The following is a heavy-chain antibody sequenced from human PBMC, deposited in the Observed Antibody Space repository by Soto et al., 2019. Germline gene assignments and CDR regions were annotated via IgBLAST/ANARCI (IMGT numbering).Heavy chain of an antibody. D-gene: IGHD6-19*01. CDR1: GFTFSSYA. CDR2: ISGSGGST. Sequence: EVQLLESGGGLVQPGGSLRLSCAASGFTFSSYAMSWVRQAPGKGLEWVSAISGSGGSTYYADSVKGRFTISRDNSKNTLCLQMNSLRAEDTAVYYCAKDSRLVNDAFDIWGQGTMVTVSS. J-gene: IGHJ3*02. V-gene: IGHV3-23*01. CDR3: AKDSRLVNDAFDI.